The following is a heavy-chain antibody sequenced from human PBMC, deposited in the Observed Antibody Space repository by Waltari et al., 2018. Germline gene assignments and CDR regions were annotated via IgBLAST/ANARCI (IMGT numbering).Heavy chain of an antibody. CDR1: GGTFSSYA. Sequence: QVQLVQSGAEVKKPGSSVKVSCKASGGTFSSYAISWVRQAPGQGLEWMGGIIPIFGTANYAQKFQGRVTITTDESTSTAYMELSSLRSEDTAVYYCARQIYDCWSGYYYWDAFDIWGQGTMVTVSS. J-gene: IGHJ3*02. CDR3: ARQIYDCWSGYYYWDAFDI. V-gene: IGHV1-69*05. D-gene: IGHD3-3*01. CDR2: IIPIFGTA.